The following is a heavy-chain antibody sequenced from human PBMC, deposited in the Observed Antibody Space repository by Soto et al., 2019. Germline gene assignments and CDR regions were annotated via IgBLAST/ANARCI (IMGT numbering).Heavy chain of an antibody. CDR1: GFSFRSYW. V-gene: IGHV3-74*01. J-gene: IGHJ4*02. CDR3: AREFYGVLTGFFNNY. CDR2: ISSDGSST. Sequence: EVQLVESGGGLVQSGGSLGLSCAASGFSFRSYWMHWVRQAPGKGLVWVARISSDGSSTTYADSANGRFTISRDNAANILYLQMSSLRAGDPAVYYCAREFYGVLTGFFNNYWGQGTRVTVSS. D-gene: IGHD3-9*01.